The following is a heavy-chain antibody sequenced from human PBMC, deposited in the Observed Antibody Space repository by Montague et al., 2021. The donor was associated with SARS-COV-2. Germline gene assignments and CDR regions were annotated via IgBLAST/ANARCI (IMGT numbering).Heavy chain of an antibody. J-gene: IGHJ6*02. CDR2: IYYSGST. D-gene: IGHD5-12*01. V-gene: IGHV4-59*01. Sequence: ETLSLTCTVSGGSISSYYWSWIRQPPGKGLEWIGYIYYSGSTNYNPSLKSRVTISVDTSKNQFSLKLSSATAADTAVYYCARGAGRGSGYGKYYYYYYGMDGWGQGTTVTVSS. CDR3: ARGAGRGSGYGKYYYYYYGMDG. CDR1: GGSISSYY.